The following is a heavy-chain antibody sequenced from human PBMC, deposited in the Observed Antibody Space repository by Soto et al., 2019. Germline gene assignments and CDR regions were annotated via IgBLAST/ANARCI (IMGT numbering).Heavy chain of an antibody. V-gene: IGHV4-59*08. CDR1: GGSISSYY. CDR3: ARRYGYSFDY. Sequence: QVQLQESGPGLVKPSETLSLTCTVSGGSISSYYWSWIRQPPGKGLEWIGYIYYSGSTNYNPSLMSRVTISVDTSKNPCSLKLSSVTAADTAVYYCARRYGYSFDYWGQGTLVTVSS. D-gene: IGHD1-1*01. J-gene: IGHJ4*02. CDR2: IYYSGST.